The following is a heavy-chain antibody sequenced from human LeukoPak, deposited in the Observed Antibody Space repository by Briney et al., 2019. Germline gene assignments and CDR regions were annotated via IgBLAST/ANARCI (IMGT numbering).Heavy chain of an antibody. D-gene: IGHD3-9*01. CDR1: GGTFSSYA. J-gene: IGHJ4*02. V-gene: IGHV1-69*13. CDR2: IIPIFGTA. CDR3: ARDGGYDILTGYWGFDY. Sequence: SVKVSCKASGGTFSSYAISWVRQAPGQGLEWMGGIIPIFGTANYAQKFQGRVTITADESTSTAYMELSSLRSEDTAVYYCARDGGYDILTGYWGFDYWSQGTLVTVSS.